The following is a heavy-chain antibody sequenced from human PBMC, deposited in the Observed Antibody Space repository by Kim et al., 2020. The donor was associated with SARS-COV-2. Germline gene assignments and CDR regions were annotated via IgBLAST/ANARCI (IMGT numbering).Heavy chain of an antibody. V-gene: IGHV1-69*13. Sequence: SVKVSCKASGGTFSSYAISWVRQAPGQGLEWMGGIIPIFGTANYAQKFQGRVTITADESTSTAYMELSSLRSEDTAVYYCARAGYSSGWDYYYGMDVWGQGTTVTVSS. CDR3: ARAGYSSGWDYYYGMDV. D-gene: IGHD6-19*01. CDR2: IIPIFGTA. J-gene: IGHJ6*02. CDR1: GGTFSSYA.